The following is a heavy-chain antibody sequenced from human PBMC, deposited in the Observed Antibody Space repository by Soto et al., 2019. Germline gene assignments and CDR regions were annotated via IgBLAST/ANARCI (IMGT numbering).Heavy chain of an antibody. CDR1: GFTFSNYW. CDR3: ARDSVARSGSSSH. CDR2: IRNDGGET. J-gene: IGHJ4*02. V-gene: IGHV3-74*01. Sequence: EVQLVESGGGLVQPGGSLRLSCAASGFTFSNYWMHWVRQAPGKGLVWVSRIRNDGGETNYADSVKGRFTISRDNAKNTLYLQMDSLRAEDTAVYYCARDSVARSGSSSHWGQGTLVTVSS. D-gene: IGHD3-10*01.